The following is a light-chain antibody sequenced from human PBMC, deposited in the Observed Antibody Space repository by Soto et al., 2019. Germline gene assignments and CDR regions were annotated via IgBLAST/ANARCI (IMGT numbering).Light chain of an antibody. J-gene: IGKJ2*01. CDR1: QSVSSDY. Sequence: EIVLTQSPGTLSLSPGERATLSCRASQSVSSDYVAWYQQKPGQAPRLLLFGASNRATGIPDRFSGSGSGTDFTLTISRLVPEDFAVYSCHQYGSSPYTFGQGTKLEI. CDR3: HQYGSSPYT. V-gene: IGKV3-20*01. CDR2: GAS.